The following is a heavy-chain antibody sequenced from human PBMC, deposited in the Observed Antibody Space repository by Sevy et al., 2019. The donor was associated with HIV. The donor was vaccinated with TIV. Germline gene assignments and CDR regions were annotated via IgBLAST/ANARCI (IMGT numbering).Heavy chain of an antibody. CDR2: ISSNGGST. CDR1: GFTFSSYA. Sequence: GGSLRLSCSASGFTFSSYAMHWVRQAPGKGLEYVSAISSNGGSTYYADSVKGRFTISRDKSKNTLYLQMSSLRAEDTAVYYCVKGSSSSFFDFGFDPWGQGTLVTVSS. CDR3: VKGSSSSFFDFGFDP. V-gene: IGHV3-64D*06. D-gene: IGHD6-6*01. J-gene: IGHJ5*02.